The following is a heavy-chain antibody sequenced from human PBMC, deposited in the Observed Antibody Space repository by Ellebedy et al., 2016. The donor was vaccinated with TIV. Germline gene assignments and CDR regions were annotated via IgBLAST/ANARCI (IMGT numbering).Heavy chain of an antibody. CDR3: ARALWFGDLFRGGWLDP. CDR1: GFTFSSYA. CDR2: ISATGDST. J-gene: IGHJ5*02. D-gene: IGHD3-10*01. V-gene: IGHV3-23*01. Sequence: GESLKISXAASGFTFSSYAMSWVCQAPGKGLEWVSSISATGDSTYYADSVKGRFTISRDNSKNTLYLQMKSLRAEDTAVYSCARALWFGDLFRGGWLDPWGQGNLVTVSS.